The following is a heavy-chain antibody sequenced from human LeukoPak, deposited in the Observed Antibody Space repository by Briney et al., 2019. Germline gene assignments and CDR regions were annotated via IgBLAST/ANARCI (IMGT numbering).Heavy chain of an antibody. CDR2: ISSCSSYI. Sequence: GGSLRLSCAASGFTFSSYSMNWVRQAPGKGLEWVSSISSCSSYIYYADSVKGRFTISRDNAKNSLYLQMNSLRAEDTAVYYCARDSTPRYYYDSSGYYFLPYYYYGMDVWGQGTTVTVSS. CDR3: ARDSTPRYYYDSSGYYFLPYYYYGMDV. CDR1: GFTFSSYS. J-gene: IGHJ6*02. D-gene: IGHD3-22*01. V-gene: IGHV3-21*01.